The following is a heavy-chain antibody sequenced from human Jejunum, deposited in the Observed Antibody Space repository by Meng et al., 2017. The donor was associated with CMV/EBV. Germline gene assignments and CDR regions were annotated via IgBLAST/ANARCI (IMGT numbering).Heavy chain of an antibody. V-gene: IGHV3-11*05. J-gene: IGHJ4*02. CDR1: GFTFSDHY. CDR3: ARWGPRCYADY. Sequence: VEVVESGGGLGKPGGAMRSSCGASGFTFSDHYMTWIRQAPGKGMEWVSYMSSRRSYTNHADAVKGRFTISRDNAKNSLYLQMDSLRVEDTAVYYCARWGPRCYADYWGQGTLVNVFS. CDR2: MSSRRSYT. D-gene: IGHD2-2*01.